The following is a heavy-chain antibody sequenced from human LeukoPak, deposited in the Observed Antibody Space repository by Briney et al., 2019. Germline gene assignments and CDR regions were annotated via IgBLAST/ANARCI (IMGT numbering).Heavy chain of an antibody. Sequence: PGGSLRLSCAASGFTFSSYGMHWVRQAPGKGLEWVAFIRYDGSNKYYADSVKGRFTISRDNSKNTLYLQMNSLRAEDTAVYYCAKDEGRSDRYGSGSYPPYWGQGTLVTVSS. J-gene: IGHJ4*02. CDR1: GFTFSSYG. D-gene: IGHD3-10*01. CDR3: AKDEGRSDRYGSGSYPPY. V-gene: IGHV3-30*02. CDR2: IRYDGSNK.